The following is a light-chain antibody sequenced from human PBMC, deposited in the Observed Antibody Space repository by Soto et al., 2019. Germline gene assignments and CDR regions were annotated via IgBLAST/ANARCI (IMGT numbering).Light chain of an antibody. CDR3: QQIYSTPLP. CDR1: QSINIY. V-gene: IGKV1-39*01. CDR2: AAS. J-gene: IGKJ4*01. Sequence: DIQMTQSPSSLSASVGDRVTITCRASQSINIYLNWYQQKPGRAPKLVINAASRLQSGVPSRFSGSGSGTDFTLSLSTLQPEDLATYYCQQIYSTPLPFGGGTKVEIK.